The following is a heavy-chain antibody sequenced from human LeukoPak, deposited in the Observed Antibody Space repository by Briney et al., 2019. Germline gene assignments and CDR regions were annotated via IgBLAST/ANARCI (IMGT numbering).Heavy chain of an antibody. Sequence: ASVKVSCKASGYTFTGYYMHWVRQAPGQGLEWMGRINPNSGGTNHAQKFQGRVTMTRDTSISTAYMELSRLRSDDTAVYYCARDMWQWLPFDYWGQGTLVTVSS. V-gene: IGHV1-2*06. J-gene: IGHJ4*02. CDR3: ARDMWQWLPFDY. D-gene: IGHD5-12*01. CDR1: GYTFTGYY. CDR2: INPNSGGT.